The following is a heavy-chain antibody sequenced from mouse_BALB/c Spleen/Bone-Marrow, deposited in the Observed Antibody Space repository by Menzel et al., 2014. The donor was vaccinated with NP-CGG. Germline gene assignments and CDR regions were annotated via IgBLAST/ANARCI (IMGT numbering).Heavy chain of an antibody. Sequence: VQLQQSGAELVKPGASVKLSCAASGFNIKDTYMHWVKQRPEQGLEWIGRIDPANGNTKYDPKFQGKATMTADTSSNTAYLQLSSLTSEDTAVYYCAREVDYAMDYWGQGTSVTVSS. V-gene: IGHV14-3*02. CDR1: GFNIKDTY. CDR2: IDPANGNT. CDR3: AREVDYAMDY. J-gene: IGHJ4*01. D-gene: IGHD1-1*01.